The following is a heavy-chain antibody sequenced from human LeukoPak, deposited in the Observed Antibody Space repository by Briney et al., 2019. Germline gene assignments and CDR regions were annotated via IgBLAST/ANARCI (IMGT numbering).Heavy chain of an antibody. Sequence: AGGSLRLSCAASGFTFSSYWMHWVRQAPGKGLVWVSRINSDGRSTSYADSVKGRLTISRDNAKNTLYLQVNSLRAEDTAVYYCARGYGSGSSHLGYWGQGTLVTVSS. CDR1: GFTFSSYW. CDR2: INSDGRST. V-gene: IGHV3-74*01. CDR3: ARGYGSGSSHLGY. D-gene: IGHD3-10*01. J-gene: IGHJ4*02.